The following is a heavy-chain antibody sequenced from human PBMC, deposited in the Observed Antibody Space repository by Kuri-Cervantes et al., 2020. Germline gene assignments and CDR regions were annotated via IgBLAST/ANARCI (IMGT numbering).Heavy chain of an antibody. V-gene: IGHV4-34*01. CDR2: IYHSGRT. CDR3: ARDSSGWGGHYYYYYYMDV. J-gene: IGHJ6*03. D-gene: IGHD6-19*01. Sequence: GSLRLSCAVYGGSFSDYYWNWIRQPPGKGLEWIGEIYHSGRTNYNPSLKSRVTISVDKSKNQFSLKLSSVTAADTAVYYCARDSSGWGGHYYYYYYMDVWGKGTTVTVSS. CDR1: GGSFSDYY.